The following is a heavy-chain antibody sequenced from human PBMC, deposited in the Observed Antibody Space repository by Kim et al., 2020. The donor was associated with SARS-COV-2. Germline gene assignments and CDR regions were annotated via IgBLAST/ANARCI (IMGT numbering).Heavy chain of an antibody. D-gene: IGHD1-26*01. J-gene: IGHJ4*02. CDR3: AGELVLVGATQTFDY. Sequence: QELQGRVTMTTDTSTSTAYMELRSLRSDDTAVYYCAGELVLVGATQTFDYWGQGTLVTVSS. V-gene: IGHV1-18*01.